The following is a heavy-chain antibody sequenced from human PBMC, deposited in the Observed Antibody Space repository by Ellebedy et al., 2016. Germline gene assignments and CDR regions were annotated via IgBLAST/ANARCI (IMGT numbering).Heavy chain of an antibody. V-gene: IGHV1-18*01. CDR2: IITSNGNT. CDR1: GYTFTTFA. CDR3: ARGRVVDY. J-gene: IGHJ4*02. Sequence: ASVKVSRKASGYTFTTFAINWVRQAPGQGLEWMGWIITSNGNTDLAQKLQDRVTMTTDTSTSTAYMELRSLRSDDTAVYYCARGRVVDYWGQGTLVTVSS.